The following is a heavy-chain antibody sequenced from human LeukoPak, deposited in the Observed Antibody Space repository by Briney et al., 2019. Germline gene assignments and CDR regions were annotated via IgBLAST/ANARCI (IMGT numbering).Heavy chain of an antibody. CDR3: ARGNRSPYYYGSGSYYYFDY. V-gene: IGHV4-34*01. Sequence: SETLSLTCAVYGGSFSGYYWSWIRQPPGKGLEWIGEINHSGSTNYNPSLKSRVTISVDTSKNQFPLKLSSVTAADTAVYYCARGNRSPYYYGSGSYYYFDYWGQGTLVTVSS. CDR2: INHSGST. J-gene: IGHJ4*02. D-gene: IGHD3-10*01. CDR1: GGSFSGYY.